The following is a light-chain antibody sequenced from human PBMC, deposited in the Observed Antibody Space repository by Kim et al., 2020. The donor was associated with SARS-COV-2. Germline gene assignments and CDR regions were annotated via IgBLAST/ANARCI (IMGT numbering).Light chain of an antibody. Sequence: PGGTITLTCGSSTGTGTSGHFPYWFQQKPGQAPRTVIYDTTNKPPLPPARFSGSLLGGKAALTLSGAQPEDEADYYCLLFYNGARVFGGGTQLTVL. J-gene: IGLJ2*01. V-gene: IGLV7-46*01. CDR3: LLFYNGARV. CDR2: DTT. CDR1: TGTGTSGHF.